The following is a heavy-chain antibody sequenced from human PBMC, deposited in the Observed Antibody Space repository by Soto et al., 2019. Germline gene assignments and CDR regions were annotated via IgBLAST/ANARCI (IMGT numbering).Heavy chain of an antibody. Sequence: GPSVKVSCKASGGTFSSYAISWVRQAPGQGLEWMGGIIPIFGTANYAQKFQGRVTITADESTSTAYMELSSLRSEDTAVYYCARSTRGSGSYYLDYYYYYGMDVWGQGTTVTVSS. CDR3: ARSTRGSGSYYLDYYYYYGMDV. CDR1: GGTFSSYA. J-gene: IGHJ6*02. CDR2: IIPIFGTA. D-gene: IGHD3-10*01. V-gene: IGHV1-69*13.